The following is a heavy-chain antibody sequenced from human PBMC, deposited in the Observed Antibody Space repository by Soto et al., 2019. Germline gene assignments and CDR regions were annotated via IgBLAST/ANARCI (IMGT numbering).Heavy chain of an antibody. V-gene: IGHV3-30*18. D-gene: IGHD3-10*01. J-gene: IGHJ6*02. CDR3: AKDGSGQVDYYYYGVDV. Sequence: QVQLVESGGGVVQPGRSLRLSCAASGFTFSTYGMYWVRQAPGKGLEWVAVISYDGSNKYYADSVKGRFTISRDNSKNTLYLQMDSLRAEDTAVYYCAKDGSGQVDYYYYGVDVWGQGTTVTVSS. CDR2: ISYDGSNK. CDR1: GFTFSTYG.